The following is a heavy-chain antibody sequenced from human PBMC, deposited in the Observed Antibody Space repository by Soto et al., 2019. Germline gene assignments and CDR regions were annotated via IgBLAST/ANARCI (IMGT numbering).Heavy chain of an antibody. CDR2: ISYDGNIK. CDR3: AKFWGPVTAAVDDY. CDR1: GFTFSNFG. J-gene: IGHJ4*02. V-gene: IGHV3-30*18. D-gene: IGHD6-13*01. Sequence: QVQLVESGGGVVQPGRSLRLSCAASGFTFSNFGMHWVRQAPGRGLEWVASISYDGNIKYSADSVKGRFPISRNNSKNTLYMQRKSLKSEDTAVYYCAKFWGPVTAAVDDYWGQGTLVTVSS.